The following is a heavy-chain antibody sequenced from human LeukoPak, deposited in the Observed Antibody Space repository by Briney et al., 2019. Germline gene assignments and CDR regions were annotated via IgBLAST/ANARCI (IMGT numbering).Heavy chain of an antibody. V-gene: IGHV3-23*01. Sequence: PGRSLRLSCTASGFTFGDYAMSWVRQAPGKGLEWVSAISGSGGSTYYADSVKGRFTISRDNSKNTLYLQMNSLRAEDTAVYYCAKEHIVVVPAPGGGSGYGMDVWGQGTTVTVSS. CDR2: ISGSGGST. CDR1: GFTFGDYA. J-gene: IGHJ6*02. D-gene: IGHD2-2*01. CDR3: AKEHIVVVPAPGGGSGYGMDV.